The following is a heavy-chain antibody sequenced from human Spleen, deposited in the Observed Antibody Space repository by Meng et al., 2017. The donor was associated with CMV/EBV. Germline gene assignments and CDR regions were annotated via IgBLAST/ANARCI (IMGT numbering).Heavy chain of an antibody. V-gene: IGHV3-7*01. J-gene: IGHJ4*02. CDR1: GFTFSNYW. Sequence: LSLTCAASGFTFSNYWMTWVRRAPGKGLEWVATIKEDGSEKHYVDPVKGRFTISRDNAKNSLHLQLNSLRDDDTAVYYCARRLALFDYWGQGTLVTVSS. D-gene: IGHD6-19*01. CDR3: ARRLALFDY. CDR2: IKEDGSEK.